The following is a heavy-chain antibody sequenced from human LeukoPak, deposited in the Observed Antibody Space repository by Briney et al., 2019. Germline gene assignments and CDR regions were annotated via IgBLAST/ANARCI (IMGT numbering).Heavy chain of an antibody. CDR1: GFTFSSYA. J-gene: IGHJ6*02. CDR3: ARAGAAAGTKLYYYGMDV. V-gene: IGHV3-30-3*02. Sequence: GGSLRLSCAASGFTFSSYAMHWVRQAPGKGLEWVAVISYDGSNKYYADSVKGRFTISRDNSKNTLYLQMNSLRAEDTAVYYCARAGAAAGTKLYYYGMDVWGQGTTVTVSS. CDR2: ISYDGSNK. D-gene: IGHD6-13*01.